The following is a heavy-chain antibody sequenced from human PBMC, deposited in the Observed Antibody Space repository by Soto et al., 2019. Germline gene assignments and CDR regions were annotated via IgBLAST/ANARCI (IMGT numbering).Heavy chain of an antibody. CDR3: AKDTYDLSWYEVALDY. Sequence: GRSLRLSCTASGFNFDHYAMHWVRRGPGQSLEWVAGLNWRGDNIAYADSMRGRFTICRDNAKNSLFLQMTGLRPEDTAVYYCAKDTYDLSWYEVALDYLGRGGTVTVSS. CDR2: LNWRGDNI. CDR1: GFNFDHYA. J-gene: IGHJ4*01. V-gene: IGHV3-9*01. D-gene: IGHD5-12*01.